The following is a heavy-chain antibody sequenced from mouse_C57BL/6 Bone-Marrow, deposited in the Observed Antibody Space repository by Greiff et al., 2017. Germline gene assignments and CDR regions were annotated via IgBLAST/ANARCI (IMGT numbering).Heavy chain of an antibody. J-gene: IGHJ4*01. CDR3: ARGRYSNYRAMDY. D-gene: IGHD2-5*01. CDR2: INPNNGGT. CDR1: GYTFTDYN. V-gene: IGHV1-22*01. Sequence: EVKLQQSGPELVKPGASVKMSCKASGYTFTDYNMHWVKQSHGKSLEWIGYINPNNGGTSYNQKFKGKATLTVNKSSSTAYMELRSLTSEDSAVYYCARGRYSNYRAMDYWGQGTSVTVSS.